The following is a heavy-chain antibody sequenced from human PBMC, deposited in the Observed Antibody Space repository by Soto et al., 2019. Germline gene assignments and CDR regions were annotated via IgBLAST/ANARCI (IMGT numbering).Heavy chain of an antibody. CDR2: ISYDGSTT. J-gene: IGHJ5*02. CDR3: AKDLYSSGWYNYFDP. CDR1: GFTFSSYG. D-gene: IGHD6-19*01. Sequence: QVQLVESGGGVVQPGTSLRLSCAASGFTFSSYGMHWFRQAPGKGLELVTMISYDGSTTVYADSLKGRFTISRDNSKNPLYLQMSSLRAEDTAVYYCAKDLYSSGWYNYFDPWGQGTLVTVSS. V-gene: IGHV3-30*18.